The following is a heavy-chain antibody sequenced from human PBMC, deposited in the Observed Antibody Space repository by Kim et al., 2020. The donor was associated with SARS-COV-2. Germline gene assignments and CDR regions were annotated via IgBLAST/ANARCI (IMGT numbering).Heavy chain of an antibody. CDR2: ISSSSSYI. D-gene: IGHD4-4*01. Sequence: GGSLRLSCAASGFTFSSYSMNWVRQAPGKGLEWVSSISSSSSYIYYADSVKGRFTISRDNAKNSLYLQMNSLRAEDTAVYYCARDLSNHDAFDIWGQGTMVTVSS. CDR1: GFTFSSYS. J-gene: IGHJ3*02. CDR3: ARDLSNHDAFDI. V-gene: IGHV3-21*01.